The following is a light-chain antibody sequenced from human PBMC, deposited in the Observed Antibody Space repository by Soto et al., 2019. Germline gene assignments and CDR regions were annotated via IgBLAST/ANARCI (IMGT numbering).Light chain of an antibody. Sequence: QSVLTQPPSVSGAPGQRVTISCTGSSSNIGAGYDVHWYQQLPGTAPKLLIYGNSNRPSGVPDRFSGSKSGTSASLAITGLQADDEADDYCQSYDSSLSAHVVFGGGTKLTVL. CDR1: SSNIGAGYD. CDR3: QSYDSSLSAHVV. V-gene: IGLV1-40*01. CDR2: GNS. J-gene: IGLJ2*01.